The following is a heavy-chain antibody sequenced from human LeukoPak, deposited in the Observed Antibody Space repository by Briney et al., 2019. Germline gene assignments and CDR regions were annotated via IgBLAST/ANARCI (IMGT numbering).Heavy chain of an antibody. Sequence: ESLKISCKGSGYSFTNYWISWVRQMPGKGLEWMGKIDPSDSYANYSPSFQGHVTISADKSITTAYLQWGSLKASDTAMYYCARDYYDSSGSDAFDIWGQGTMVTVYS. CDR1: GYSFTNYW. CDR2: IDPSDSYA. D-gene: IGHD3-22*01. J-gene: IGHJ3*02. CDR3: ARDYYDSSGSDAFDI. V-gene: IGHV5-10-1*01.